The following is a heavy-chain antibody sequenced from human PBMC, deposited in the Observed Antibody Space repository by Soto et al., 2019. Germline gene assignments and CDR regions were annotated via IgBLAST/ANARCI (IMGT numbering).Heavy chain of an antibody. Sequence: PGGSLRLSCAASGFTFSSYSMSWVRQAPGKGLEWVAHITASGGTTYYADSVKGRFTISRDSSRNTLYLQMNTLKPSDTAIYFCASDSHCDGGNCPMGGFDMWGQGTMVTVSS. J-gene: IGHJ3*02. CDR2: ITASGGTT. CDR1: GFTFSSYS. D-gene: IGHD2-15*01. V-gene: IGHV3-23*01. CDR3: ASDSHCDGGNCPMGGFDM.